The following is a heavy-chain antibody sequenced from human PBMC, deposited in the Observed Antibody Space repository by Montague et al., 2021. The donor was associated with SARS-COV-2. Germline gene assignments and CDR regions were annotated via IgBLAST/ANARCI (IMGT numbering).Heavy chain of an antibody. Sequence: SETLSLTCAVYGGSFGDDHWSWIRQPPGKGLEWIGNIRQSGGTNYNPSLKSRVTIPVDTSKNQFSLKLTSVTAADTGLYFCARGHLSVSMIVVVFTSASYYFDYWGQGAQVTVSS. CDR3: ARGHLSVSMIVVVFTSASYYFDY. D-gene: IGHD3-22*01. J-gene: IGHJ4*02. CDR2: IRQSGGT. CDR1: GGSFGDDH. V-gene: IGHV4-34*01.